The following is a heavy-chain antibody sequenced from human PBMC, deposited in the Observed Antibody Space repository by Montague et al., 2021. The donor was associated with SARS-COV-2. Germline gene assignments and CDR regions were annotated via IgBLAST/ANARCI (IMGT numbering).Heavy chain of an antibody. CDR3: ARGQVTIFGVLIMLPAAGALDI. J-gene: IGHJ3*02. CDR2: VNHSGST. V-gene: IGHV4-34*01. Sequence: SETLSLTCAVYGGSFSGYYWSWIRQPPGKGLEWIGEVNHSGSTNYNPSLKSRVTISVDTSKNQFSLKMNSVSAADTAVYYWARGQVTIFGVLIMLPAAGALDIWGRGTMVSVSS. D-gene: IGHD3-3*01. CDR1: GGSFSGYY.